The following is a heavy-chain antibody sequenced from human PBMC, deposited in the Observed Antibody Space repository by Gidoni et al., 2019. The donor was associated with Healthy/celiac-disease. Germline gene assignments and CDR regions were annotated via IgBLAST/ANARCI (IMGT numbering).Heavy chain of an antibody. V-gene: IGHV3-33*01. D-gene: IGHD2-15*01. J-gene: IGHJ6*02. Sequence: LEWVAVIWYDGSNKYYADSVKGRFTISRDNSKNTLYLQMNSLRAEDTAVYYRARDIVDIVVVVAANYYYYGMDVWGQGTTVTVSS. CDR3: ARDIVDIVVVVAANYYYYGMDV. CDR2: IWYDGSNK.